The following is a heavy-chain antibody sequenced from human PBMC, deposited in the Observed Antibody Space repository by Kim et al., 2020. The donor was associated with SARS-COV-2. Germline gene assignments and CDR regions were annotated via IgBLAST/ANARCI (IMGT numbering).Heavy chain of an antibody. CDR1: GGSISGYY. Sequence: SETLSLTCTVSGGSISGYYWSWIRQSPGKGLEWIGYIFSSGSANYNPSLRSRVTLLVDMSKKQLSLKMNSVTAADTAMYYCARGPRGDNYGSALLDLWG. D-gene: IGHD5-18*01. CDR2: IFSSGSA. V-gene: IGHV4-59*13. J-gene: IGHJ6*02. CDR3: ARGPRGDNYGSALLDL.